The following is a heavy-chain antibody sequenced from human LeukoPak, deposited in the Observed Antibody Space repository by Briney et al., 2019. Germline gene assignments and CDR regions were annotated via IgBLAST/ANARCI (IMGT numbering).Heavy chain of an antibody. D-gene: IGHD4-17*01. CDR3: AKDPRMFGIDYGSYVDLGY. J-gene: IGHJ4*02. Sequence: GGSLRLFCTASGFTFSSYCMHWVRQAPGKGLEWVAFIRYDGSNKYYADSVKGRFTISRDNSKNTLYLQMNSLRAEDTAVYYCAKDPRMFGIDYGSYVDLGYWGQGTLVTVSS. CDR1: GFTFSSYC. V-gene: IGHV3-30*02. CDR2: IRYDGSNK.